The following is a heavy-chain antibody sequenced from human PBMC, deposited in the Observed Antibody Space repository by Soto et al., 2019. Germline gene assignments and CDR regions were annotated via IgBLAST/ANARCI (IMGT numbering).Heavy chain of an antibody. V-gene: IGHV4-34*01. Sequence: SETLSLTCAVYGGSFSGYYWSWIRQPPGKGLEWIGEINHSGSTNYNPSLKSRVTISVDTSKNQFSLKLSSVTAADTAVYYCARGPTSIAARWYYYYYGMDAWGQGTTVTVSS. CDR3: ARGPTSIAARWYYYYYGMDA. J-gene: IGHJ6*02. CDR2: INHSGST. CDR1: GGSFSGYY. D-gene: IGHD6-6*01.